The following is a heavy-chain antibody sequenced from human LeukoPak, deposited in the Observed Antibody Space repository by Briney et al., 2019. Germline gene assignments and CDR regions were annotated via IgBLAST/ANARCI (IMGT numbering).Heavy chain of an antibody. Sequence: GGSLRLSCVASGLSSGSYWMDWVRQAPGKGLEWVANIRKDGGDIHYVDSVKGRFTISRDNAKNSVYLQMHSLRAEDTAMYYCARDAFGDFSYWGQGILVTVPS. J-gene: IGHJ4*02. CDR2: IRKDGGDI. CDR3: ARDAFGDFSY. CDR1: GLSSGSYW. D-gene: IGHD3-10*01. V-gene: IGHV3-7*01.